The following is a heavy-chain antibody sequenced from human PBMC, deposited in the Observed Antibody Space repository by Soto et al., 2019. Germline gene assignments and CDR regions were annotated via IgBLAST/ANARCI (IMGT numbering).Heavy chain of an antibody. Sequence: HPGVSLRLSFAASGFTFSSYCMHWVRQAPGKGLEWVAVISYDGSNKYYADSVKGRFTISRDNSKNTLYLQMNSLRAEDTAVYYCARDVRHDASDIWGQGTMVTVSS. J-gene: IGHJ3*02. CDR2: ISYDGSNK. V-gene: IGHV3-30*03. CDR1: GFTFSSYC. CDR3: ARDVRHDASDI.